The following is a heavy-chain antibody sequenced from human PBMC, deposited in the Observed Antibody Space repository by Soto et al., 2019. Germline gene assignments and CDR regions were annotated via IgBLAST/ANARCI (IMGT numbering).Heavy chain of an antibody. CDR1: GSPFRGFA. V-gene: IGHV3-23*01. J-gene: IGHJ4*02. D-gene: IGHD2-15*01. Sequence: DVQLLESGGGLVQPEGSLRLPCAASGSPFRGFAMGGARQGPGKGREWVAVVSIGGSTHYADSVRGRFTISRDNSKNTLSLQMNSLTAEDTAVYFCAKRRGAGGHFDYWGQGALVTVSS. CDR3: AKRRGAGGHFDY. CDR2: VSIGGST.